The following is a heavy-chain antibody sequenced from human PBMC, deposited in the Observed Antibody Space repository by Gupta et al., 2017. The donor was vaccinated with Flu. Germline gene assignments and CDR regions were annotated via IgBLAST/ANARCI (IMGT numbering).Heavy chain of an antibody. CDR2: ISHDGRTY. V-gene: IGHV3-30*03. Sequence: QERVVESGVGVVQPGRSLRLSCAASGFSFSTYGMHWFSQAPGKGREWVACISHDGRTYYNKHYVKGSISSSRDHAKNTFDTEKSSLRTEDTAVDDGAEGWRWNNNNDGRNVWGQGTTGTVSS. CDR1: GFSFSTYG. J-gene: IGHJ6*02. D-gene: IGHD1-26*01. CDR3: AEGWRWNNNNDGRNV.